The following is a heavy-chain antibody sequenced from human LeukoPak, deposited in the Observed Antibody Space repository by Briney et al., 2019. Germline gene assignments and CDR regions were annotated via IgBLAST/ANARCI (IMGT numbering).Heavy chain of an antibody. D-gene: IGHD3-10*01. J-gene: IGHJ6*02. CDR2: INPNSGGT. Sequence: GASVKVSCKASGYTFTGYYMHWVRQAPGQGLEWMGWINPNSGGTNYAQKFQGRVTMTRDTSISTAYMELSRLRSDDTAVYYCARVTTRMVGGYYYYYGMDVWGQGTTVTVSS. V-gene: IGHV1-2*02. CDR1: GYTFTGYY. CDR3: ARVTTRMVGGYYYYYGMDV.